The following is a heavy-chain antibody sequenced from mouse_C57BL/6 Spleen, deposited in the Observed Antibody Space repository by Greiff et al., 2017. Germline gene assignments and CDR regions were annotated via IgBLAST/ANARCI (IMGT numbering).Heavy chain of an antibody. CDR3: ARGKYAWFAY. Sequence: VQLKESGPGMVKPSQSLSLTCTVTGYSITSGYDWHWIRHFPGNKLEWMGYISYSGSTNYNPSLKSRISITHDTSKNHFFLKLNSVTTEDTATYYCARGKYAWFAYWGQGTLVTVSA. D-gene: IGHD5-1-1*01. CDR1: GYSITSGYD. J-gene: IGHJ3*01. V-gene: IGHV3-1*01. CDR2: ISYSGST.